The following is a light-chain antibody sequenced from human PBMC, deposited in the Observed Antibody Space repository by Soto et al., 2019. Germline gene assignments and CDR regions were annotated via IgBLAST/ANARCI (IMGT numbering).Light chain of an antibody. J-gene: IGKJ3*01. CDR2: GAS. CDR1: QSVSSSY. V-gene: IGKV3-20*01. Sequence: EIVLTQSPGTLSLSPGERATLSCRASQSVSSSYLAWYQQKPGQAPRLLIYGASSRATGIPDRFSGSGSGTDFTLTISRLEPEEFAVYYCQQCGSSPPYTFGPGTKVDIK. CDR3: QQCGSSPPYT.